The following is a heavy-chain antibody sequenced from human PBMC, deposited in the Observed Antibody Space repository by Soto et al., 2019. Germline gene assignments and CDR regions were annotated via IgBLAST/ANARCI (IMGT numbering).Heavy chain of an antibody. CDR3: AKGTYYASGSYYIDY. V-gene: IGHV3-9*01. J-gene: IGHJ4*02. D-gene: IGHD3-10*01. Sequence: EVQLVESGGGLVQPGRSLRLSCAASGFSFDDYAMHWVRQAPGKGLEWVSGIVWNSGSVGYADFVKGRFTISRDTAKNSLYLQMNSLSVEDTALYYCAKGTYYASGSYYIDYWGQGTLVTVSS. CDR2: IVWNSGSV. CDR1: GFSFDDYA.